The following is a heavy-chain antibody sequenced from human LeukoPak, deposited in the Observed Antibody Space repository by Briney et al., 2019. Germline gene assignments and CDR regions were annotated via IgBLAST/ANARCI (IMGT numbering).Heavy chain of an antibody. CDR1: GFTFSSYA. CDR2: ISSNGGST. CDR3: ARASGGGSYGDY. J-gene: IGHJ4*02. D-gene: IGHD1-26*01. V-gene: IGHV3-64*01. Sequence: PGGSLRLSCAASGFTFSSYAMHWVRQAPGKGLEYVSAISSNGGSTYYANSVKGRFTISRDNSKNTLYLQMGSLRAEDMAVYYCARASGGGSYGDYWGQGTLVTVSS.